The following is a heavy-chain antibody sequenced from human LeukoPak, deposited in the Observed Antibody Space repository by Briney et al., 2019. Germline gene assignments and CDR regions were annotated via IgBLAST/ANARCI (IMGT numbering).Heavy chain of an antibody. J-gene: IGHJ4*02. CDR1: GVSISSNLW. Sequence: PSETLSLTCAVSGVSISSNLWWTWVRQPPGKGLEWIAEIHHSGSINYNPSLKSRVTISVDKAKNQFSLNLNSVTAADTAVYYCARGGDRSSDYWGQGTLVTVSS. CDR3: ARGGDRSSDY. V-gene: IGHV4-4*02. CDR2: IHHSGSI. D-gene: IGHD3-10*01.